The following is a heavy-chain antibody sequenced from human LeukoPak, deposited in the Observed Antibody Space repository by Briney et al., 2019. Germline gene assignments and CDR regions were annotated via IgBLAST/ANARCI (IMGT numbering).Heavy chain of an antibody. CDR1: DYSISSGNY. D-gene: IGHD3-22*01. CDR3: ARNDSSGYFDY. CDR2: VYHSGST. Sequence: PSQTLSLTCDVSDYSISSGNYWGCIRQPPGKGLEWIGSVYHSGSTHYSPSLKSRVTIAVDTSKNQFSLKLSSVTAADTAVYYCARNDSSGYFDYWGQGTLVTVSS. V-gene: IGHV4-38-2*01. J-gene: IGHJ4*02.